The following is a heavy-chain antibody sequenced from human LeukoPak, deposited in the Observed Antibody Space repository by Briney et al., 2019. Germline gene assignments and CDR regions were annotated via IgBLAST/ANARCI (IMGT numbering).Heavy chain of an antibody. CDR2: ITSGTRT. J-gene: IGHJ4*02. Sequence: GGSLRLSCVASGFTFSSHGMNWVRQAPGKGLEWVSGITSGTRTYYADSVKGRFAISRDNSKNTMYLQMNSLRAEDTAVYYCAKGVIIPPYPNFFDYWGQGTLVTVSS. D-gene: IGHD3-10*01. CDR3: AKGVIIPPYPNFFDY. CDR1: GFTFSSHG. V-gene: IGHV3-23*01.